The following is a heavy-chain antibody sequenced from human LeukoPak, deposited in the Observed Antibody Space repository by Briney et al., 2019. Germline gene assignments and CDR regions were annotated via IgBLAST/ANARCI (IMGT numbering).Heavy chain of an antibody. CDR2: AYYSGTT. J-gene: IGHJ4*02. Sequence: SETLSLTSTVSGGSINNYFCTCIRQSPCKGLVWIGYAYYSGTTNYNPSLKSRVTISVDKSKNQFFLMLNSVTAADAAVYYCATLFGFSGYFDYWGQGALVTVSS. CDR1: GGSINNYF. V-gene: IGHV4-59*01. CDR3: ATLFGFSGYFDY. D-gene: IGHD3-10*02.